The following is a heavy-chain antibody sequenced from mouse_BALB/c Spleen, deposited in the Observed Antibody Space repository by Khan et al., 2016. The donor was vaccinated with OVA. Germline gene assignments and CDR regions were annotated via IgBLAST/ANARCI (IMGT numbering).Heavy chain of an antibody. V-gene: IGHV9-3-1*01. CDR2: INTYTGEP. Sequence: QIQLVQSGPELKKPGETVKISCKASGYTFTNNGMNWVKQNPGKGLKWMGWINTYTGEPTYVDDFKGRFAFSLETSATTAYLQITNLKNEATATDVCANGGYAGTMDYWGQGTSVTVSS. CDR1: GYTFTNNG. J-gene: IGHJ4*01. D-gene: IGHD2-14*01. CDR3: ANGGYAGTMDY.